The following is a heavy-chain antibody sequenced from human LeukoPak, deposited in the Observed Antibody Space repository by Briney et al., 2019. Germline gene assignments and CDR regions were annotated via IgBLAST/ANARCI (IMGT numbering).Heavy chain of an antibody. CDR2: IYYSGST. V-gene: IGHV4-39*01. CDR3: ASLLTGDWSFNIDY. D-gene: IGHD7-27*01. J-gene: IGHJ4*02. CDR1: GGSISSSSYY. Sequence: SETLSLTCTVSGGSISSSSYYWGWIRQPPGKGLEWIGSIYYSGSTYYNPSLKSRVTISVDTSKNQFSLKLSSVTAADTAVYYCASLLTGDWSFNIDYWGQGTLVTVSS.